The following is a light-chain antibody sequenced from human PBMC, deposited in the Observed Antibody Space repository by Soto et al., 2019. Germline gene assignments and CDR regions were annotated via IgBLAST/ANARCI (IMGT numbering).Light chain of an antibody. CDR3: QQRSRWPIT. Sequence: EIVLTQSPANLSLSPGERATLSCRASQSVSSYLGWYQQKPGQAPRLLIYDASNRATGIPARFSCSGSGTDFTLTISSLEPEDFAVSYCQQRSRWPITFGQGTRLEIK. J-gene: IGKJ5*01. CDR1: QSVSSY. V-gene: IGKV3-11*01. CDR2: DAS.